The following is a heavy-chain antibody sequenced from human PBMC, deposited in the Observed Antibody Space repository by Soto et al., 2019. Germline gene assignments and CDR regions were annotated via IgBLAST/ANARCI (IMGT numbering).Heavy chain of an antibody. CDR1: GGSINSSSYF. Sequence: PSETLSLTCSVSGGSINSSSYFWGWVRQTKGKGLEWIGSIYYSGSTYYNPSLRSRVTISVDTSKNQFSLKLSSVTAADTAVFYCARHYSSRSLNWFDPWGQGTLVTVSS. CDR2: IYYSGST. D-gene: IGHD6-19*01. V-gene: IGHV4-39*01. J-gene: IGHJ5*02. CDR3: ARHYSSRSLNWFDP.